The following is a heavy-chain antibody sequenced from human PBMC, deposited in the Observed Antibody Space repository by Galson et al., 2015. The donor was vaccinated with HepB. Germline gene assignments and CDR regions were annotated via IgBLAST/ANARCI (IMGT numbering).Heavy chain of an antibody. D-gene: IGHD2-2*01. Sequence: SLRLSCAASGFTFSSYGMHWVRQAPGKGLEWVAVISYDGSNKYYADSVKGRFTISRDNSKNTLYLQMNSLRAEDTAVYYCARDNEGYCSSTSCYHYYYGMDVWGQGTTVTVSS. CDR3: ARDNEGYCSSTSCYHYYYGMDV. J-gene: IGHJ6*02. CDR2: ISYDGSNK. V-gene: IGHV3-30*03. CDR1: GFTFSSYG.